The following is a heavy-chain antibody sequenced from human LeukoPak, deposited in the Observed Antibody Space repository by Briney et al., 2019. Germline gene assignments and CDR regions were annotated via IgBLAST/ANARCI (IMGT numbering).Heavy chain of an antibody. D-gene: IGHD2-21*01. CDR3: ARPHGTAYVESHWFDP. V-gene: IGHV4-59*05. CDR1: GGSISSYY. J-gene: IGHJ5*02. CDR2: IYYSGST. Sequence: PSETLSLTCTVSGGSISSYYWSWIRQPPGKGLEWIGSIYYSGSTYYNPSLKSRVTISVDTSKNQFSLKLSSVTAADTAVYYCARPHGTAYVESHWFDPWGQGTLVTVSS.